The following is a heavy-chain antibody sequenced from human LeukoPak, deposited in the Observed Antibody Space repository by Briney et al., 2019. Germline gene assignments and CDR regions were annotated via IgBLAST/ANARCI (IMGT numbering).Heavy chain of an antibody. CDR1: GFTFSGYS. V-gene: IGHV3-21*01. CDR2: FGTRSTSI. Sequence: GGSLRLSCTASGFTFSGYSMNWLRQAPGKGLEWVSSFGTRSTSIYHAGSVKGRFAISRDNAKNSLYLQMNSLRAEDTAVYYCAREKSAAGDFDYWGQGTLVTVSS. CDR3: AREKSAAGDFDY. J-gene: IGHJ4*02. D-gene: IGHD6-13*01.